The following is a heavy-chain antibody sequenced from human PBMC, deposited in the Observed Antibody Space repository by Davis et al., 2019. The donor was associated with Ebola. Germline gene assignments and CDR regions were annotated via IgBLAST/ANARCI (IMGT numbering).Heavy chain of an antibody. Sequence: GESLKISCAASGFTFSSYWMSWVRQAPGKGLEWVSAISGSGGSTYYADSVKGRFTISRDNSKNTLYLQMNSLRAEDTAVYYCARIGPGGWYIDYWGQGTLVTVSS. CDR1: GFTFSSYW. CDR3: ARIGPGGWYIDY. V-gene: IGHV3-23*01. J-gene: IGHJ4*02. D-gene: IGHD6-19*01. CDR2: ISGSGGST.